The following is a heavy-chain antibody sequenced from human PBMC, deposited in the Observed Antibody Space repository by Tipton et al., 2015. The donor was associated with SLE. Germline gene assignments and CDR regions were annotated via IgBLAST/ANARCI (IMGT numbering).Heavy chain of an antibody. CDR2: IYHSGST. V-gene: IGHV4-38-2*02. D-gene: IGHD2-2*01. Sequence: TLSLTCTVSGYSISSGYYWGWIRQPPGKGLEWIGSIYHSGSTYYNPSLKSRVTISVDTSKNQFSLKLSSVTAEDTAVYYCAKDPWSVVVPAAPPGYWGQGTLVTVSS. CDR1: GYSISSGYY. CDR3: AKDPWSVVVPAAPPGY. J-gene: IGHJ4*02.